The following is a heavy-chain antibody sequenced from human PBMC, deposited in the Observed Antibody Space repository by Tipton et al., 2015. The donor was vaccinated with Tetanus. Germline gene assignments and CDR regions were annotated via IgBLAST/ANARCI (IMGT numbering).Heavy chain of an antibody. CDR1: GGSFSGYY. Sequence: TLSLTCAVYGGSFSGYYWSWIRQPPGKGLEWIGEIHPSGSINYNPSLKSRVTILVDTSENQFSLKLSSVTAADTAVYYCARGIDEYKSGNYWGQGTLVPVSS. CDR3: ARGIDEYKSGNY. V-gene: IGHV4-34*01. J-gene: IGHJ4*02. CDR2: IHPSGSI. D-gene: IGHD1-1*01.